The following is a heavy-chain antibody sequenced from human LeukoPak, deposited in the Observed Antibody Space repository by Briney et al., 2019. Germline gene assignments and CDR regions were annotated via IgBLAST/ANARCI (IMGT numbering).Heavy chain of an antibody. CDR1: GYSFTAQY. V-gene: IGHV1-69*13. CDR3: ARVPLAYGDYVGGVESYYYYMDV. J-gene: IGHJ6*03. D-gene: IGHD4-17*01. CDR2: IIPIFGTA. Sequence: SVKVSCKASGYSFTAQYMHWLRQAPGQGLEWMGGIIPIFGTANYAQKFQGRVTITADESTSTAYMELSSLRSEDTAVYYCARVPLAYGDYVGGVESYYYYMDVRGKGTTVTVSS.